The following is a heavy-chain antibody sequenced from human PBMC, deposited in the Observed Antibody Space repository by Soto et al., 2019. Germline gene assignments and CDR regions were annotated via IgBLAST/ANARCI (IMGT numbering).Heavy chain of an antibody. J-gene: IGHJ5*02. Sequence: SETLSLTCTVSGGSISSSSYYWGWIRQPPGKGLEWIGSIYYSGSTYYNPSLKSRVTISVDTSKNQFSLKLSSVTAADTAVYYCARHSPQYCSGGSCATNLNWFDPWGQGTLVTVSS. D-gene: IGHD2-15*01. CDR3: ARHSPQYCSGGSCATNLNWFDP. CDR1: GGSISSSSYY. V-gene: IGHV4-39*01. CDR2: IYYSGST.